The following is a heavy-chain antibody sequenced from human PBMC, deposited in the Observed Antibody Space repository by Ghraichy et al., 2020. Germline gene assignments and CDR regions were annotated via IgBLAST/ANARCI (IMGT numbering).Heavy chain of an antibody. J-gene: IGHJ4*02. V-gene: IGHV3-23*01. CDR2: ISGSGGST. D-gene: IGHD3-10*01. Sequence: GGSLRLSCAASGFTFSSYAMSWVRQAPGKGLEWVSAISGSGGSTYYADSVKGRFTISRDNSKNTLYLQMNSLRAEDTAVYYCAKVLPPPGSSGVYYFDYWGQGTLVTVSS. CDR3: AKVLPPPGSSGVYYFDY. CDR1: GFTFSSYA.